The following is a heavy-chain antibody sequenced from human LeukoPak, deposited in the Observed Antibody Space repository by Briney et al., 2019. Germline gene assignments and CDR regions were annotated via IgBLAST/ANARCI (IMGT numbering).Heavy chain of an antibody. CDR2: INPNSGGT. Sequence: ASVKVSCKASGYTFTGYYMHWVRQAPGQGLEWMGRINPNSGGTNYAQKFQGRVTMTRDTSISTAYMELSRLRSDDTAVYYCARDLAAYYDSSGYYSLIGIFDYWGQGTLVTVSS. CDR3: ARDLAAYYDSSGYYSLIGIFDY. V-gene: IGHV1-2*06. CDR1: GYTFTGYY. J-gene: IGHJ4*02. D-gene: IGHD3-22*01.